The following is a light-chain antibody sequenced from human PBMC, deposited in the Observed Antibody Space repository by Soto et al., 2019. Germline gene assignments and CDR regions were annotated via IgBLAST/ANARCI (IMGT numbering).Light chain of an antibody. CDR2: GAS. V-gene: IGKV3-15*01. J-gene: IGKJ4*01. CDR1: QSVSNN. CDR3: QQYKNWTPVT. Sequence: ETVMTQSPATLSLFPGERATLSCRASQSVSNNLAWYQQKSGQSPRLLIYGASTRAAGIPARFSGSGSETDFTLAISSLQSEDFALYYCQQYKNWTPVTFGGGTKVEI.